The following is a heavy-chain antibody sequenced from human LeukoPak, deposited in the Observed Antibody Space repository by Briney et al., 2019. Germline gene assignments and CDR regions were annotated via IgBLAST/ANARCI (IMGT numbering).Heavy chain of an antibody. CDR2: LYSDGNT. J-gene: IGHJ4*02. Sequence: GGSLRLSCAASGFTVITNDMTWVRQAPGKGLEWVSVLYSDGNTKYADSVQGRFTISRDNSKNTLYLEMNSLSPDDTAVYYCARGVEPLAANTLAYWGQGSPVTLSS. D-gene: IGHD1-14*01. CDR1: GFTVITND. CDR3: ARGVEPLAANTLAY. V-gene: IGHV3-53*01.